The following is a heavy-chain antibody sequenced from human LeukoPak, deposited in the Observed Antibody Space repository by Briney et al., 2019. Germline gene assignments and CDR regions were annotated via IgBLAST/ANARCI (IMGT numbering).Heavy chain of an antibody. CDR2: ISGSSNYI. D-gene: IGHD2-2*01. CDR3: AVEKEVPAAPFDP. CDR1: GFTFSDYT. Sequence: GGSLRLSCAASGFTFSDYTMNWVRLAPGKGLEWVSSISGSSNYIYYADSVKGRFTISRDNSKNTLYLQMNSLRAEDTAVYYCAVEKEVPAAPFDPWGQGTLVTVSS. V-gene: IGHV3-21*01. J-gene: IGHJ5*02.